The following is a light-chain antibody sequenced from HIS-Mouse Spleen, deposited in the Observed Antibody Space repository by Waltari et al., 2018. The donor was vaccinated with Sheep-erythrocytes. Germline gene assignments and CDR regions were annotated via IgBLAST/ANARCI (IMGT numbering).Light chain of an antibody. CDR2: DVS. Sequence: QSALTQPRSVSGPPGKSVPIPCTGPSSDVGGYHSVAWYQQHPGKAPKLMIYDVSKRPSGVPDRFSGSKSGNTASLTISGLQAEDEADYYCCSYAGSYNHVFATGTKVTVL. CDR1: SSDVGGYHS. CDR3: CSYAGSYNHV. V-gene: IGLV2-11*01. J-gene: IGLJ1*01.